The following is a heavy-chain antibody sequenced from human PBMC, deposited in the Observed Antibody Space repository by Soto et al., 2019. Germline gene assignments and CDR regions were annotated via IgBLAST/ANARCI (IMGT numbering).Heavy chain of an antibody. D-gene: IGHD3-3*01. J-gene: IGHJ6*03. CDR3: ARGQYYDFWSGYWIHVSDYRDV. Sequence: QVQLVQSGAEVKKPGSSVKVSCKASGGTFSSYTISWVRQAPGQGLEWMGRIIPILGIANYAQKFQGRVTITEDKSTSTAYMELSSLRSEDKAVYYCARGQYYDFWSGYWIHVSDYRDVWGKGTTVTVSS. CDR2: IIPILGIA. CDR1: GGTFSSYT. V-gene: IGHV1-69*02.